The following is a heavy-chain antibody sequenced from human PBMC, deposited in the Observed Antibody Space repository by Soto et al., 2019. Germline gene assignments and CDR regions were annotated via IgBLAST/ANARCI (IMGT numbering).Heavy chain of an antibody. CDR3: ARDPGIDYYYYGMDV. J-gene: IGHJ6*02. CDR2: IYYSGST. D-gene: IGHD3-10*01. CDR1: GGSISSYY. Sequence: PSETLSLTCTVSGGSISSYYWSWIRQPPGKGLEWIGYIYYSGSTNYNPSLKSRVTISVDTSKNQFSLKLSSVTAADTAVYYCARDPGIDYYYYGMDVWGQGTTVTVS. V-gene: IGHV4-59*01.